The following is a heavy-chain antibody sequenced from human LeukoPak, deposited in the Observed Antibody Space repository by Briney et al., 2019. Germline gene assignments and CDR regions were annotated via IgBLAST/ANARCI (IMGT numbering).Heavy chain of an antibody. D-gene: IGHD4-11*01. CDR1: GFTFSYYA. J-gene: IGHJ6*03. V-gene: IGHV3-23*01. CDR3: AKGLQEHYYYYYMDV. Sequence: GGSLRLSCAASGFTFSYYAMNWVRQAPGEGLEWGSVISGSGGSIYYADSVKGRFTISRDKSKNTLYLQMNSLRAEDTAVYYCAKGLQEHYYYYYMDVWGKGTTVTVSS. CDR2: ISGSGGSI.